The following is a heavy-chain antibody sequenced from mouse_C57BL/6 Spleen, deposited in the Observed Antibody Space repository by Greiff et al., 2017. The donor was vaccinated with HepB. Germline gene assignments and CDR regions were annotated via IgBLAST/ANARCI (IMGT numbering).Heavy chain of an antibody. CDR2: IDPETGGT. CDR3: TDYYGSSPYYAMDY. D-gene: IGHD1-1*01. V-gene: IGHV1-15*01. Sequence: VQLQQSGAELVRPGASVTLSCKASGYTFTDYEMHWVKQTPVHGLEWIGAIDPETGGTAYNQKFKGKAILTADKSSSTAYMELRSLTSDDSAVYYCTDYYGSSPYYAMDYWGQRTSVTVSS. CDR1: GYTFTDYE. J-gene: IGHJ4*01.